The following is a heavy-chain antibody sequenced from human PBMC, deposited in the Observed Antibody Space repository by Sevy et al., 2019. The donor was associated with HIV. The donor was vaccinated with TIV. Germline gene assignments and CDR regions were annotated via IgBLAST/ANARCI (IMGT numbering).Heavy chain of an antibody. V-gene: IGHV4-39*01. D-gene: IGHD6-19*01. CDR3: ARMDIAVAGSYTFDY. CDR2: IYYSGST. CDR1: GGSIRSSSYY. J-gene: IGHJ4*02. Sequence: TLSLTCTVSGGSIRSSSYYWGWIRQPPGKGLEWIGSIYYSGSTNYNPSLESRVTISVDTSKNQFSLKLTSVTAADKAVYYCARMDIAVAGSYTFDYWGQGTLVTVSS.